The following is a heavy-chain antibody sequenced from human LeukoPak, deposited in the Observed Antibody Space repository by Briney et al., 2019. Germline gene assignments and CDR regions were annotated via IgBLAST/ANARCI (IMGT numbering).Heavy chain of an antibody. CDR1: GGSISSSSYY. Sequence: KASETLSLTCTVSGGSISSSSYYWGWIRHPPGKGLEWTGRIYYSGGTYYNPPLKSRVTISVDTSKNQFSLKLNSVTAADTAVYYCARLGYCSSTNCYSPHFDYWGQGALVTVSS. CDR3: ARLGYCSSTNCYSPHFDY. D-gene: IGHD2-2*01. CDR2: IYYSGGT. V-gene: IGHV4-39*01. J-gene: IGHJ4*02.